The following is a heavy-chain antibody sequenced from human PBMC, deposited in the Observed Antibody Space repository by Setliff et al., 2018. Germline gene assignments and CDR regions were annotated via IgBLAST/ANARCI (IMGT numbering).Heavy chain of an antibody. CDR3: ARDKWVLVRTHNYYYVDI. V-gene: IGHV4-34*01. J-gene: IGHJ6*03. CDR2: VNRYGSG. CDR1: GASFNTYY. Sequence: PSETLSLTCSVYGASFNTYYWSWIRQPPGKGLEWIGEVNRYGSGDYNPSLESRVTISVDTSKKEFSLTLTSVTAADTATYYCARDKWVLVRTHNYYYVDIWGKGTTVTVSS. D-gene: IGHD3-10*01.